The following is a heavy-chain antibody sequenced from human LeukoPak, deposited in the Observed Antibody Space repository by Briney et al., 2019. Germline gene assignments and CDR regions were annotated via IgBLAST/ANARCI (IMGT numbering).Heavy chain of an antibody. V-gene: IGHV1-46*01. CDR3: ARGPEIPMDV. Sequence: GASVKISCKASGYPFTTYYMHWVRQAPGQGLEWMGIISPLGGTTNYAQKFQGRVTMTRDMSMSTVYMELSSLRSDDTAVYYCARGPEIPMDVWGNGTTVTVSS. CDR1: GYPFTTYY. CDR2: ISPLGGTT. J-gene: IGHJ6*03. D-gene: IGHD1-14*01.